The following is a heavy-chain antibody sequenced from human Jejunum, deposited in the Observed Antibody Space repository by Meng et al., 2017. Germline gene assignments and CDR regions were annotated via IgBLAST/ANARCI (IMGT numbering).Heavy chain of an antibody. J-gene: IGHJ3*02. V-gene: IGHV3-21*01. CDR2: ISYTSTYI. CDR1: GITIRDHS. CDR3: ARVTTSILSTDACDI. D-gene: IGHD4-11*01. Sequence: GGSLRLSCAASGITIRDHSMNWVRQAPGKGLEWVSSISYTSTYIYYADSVRGRFTISRDNAKNSLYLQMNSLRVEDTAVYYCARVTTSILSTDACDIWGQGTMVTVSS.